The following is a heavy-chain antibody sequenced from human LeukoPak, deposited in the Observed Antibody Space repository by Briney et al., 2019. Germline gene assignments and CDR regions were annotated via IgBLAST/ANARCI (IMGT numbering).Heavy chain of an antibody. V-gene: IGHV1-2*02. CDR3: AINIVVVPAAIISNAFDI. CDR1: GYTFTGYY. CDR2: INPNSGGT. D-gene: IGHD2-2*01. J-gene: IGHJ3*02. Sequence: ASVKVSCKASGYTFTGYYMHWVRQAPGQGFEWMGWINPNSGGTNYAQKFQGRVTMTRDTSISTAYMELSRLRSDDTAVYYCAINIVVVPAAIISNAFDIWGQGTMVTVSS.